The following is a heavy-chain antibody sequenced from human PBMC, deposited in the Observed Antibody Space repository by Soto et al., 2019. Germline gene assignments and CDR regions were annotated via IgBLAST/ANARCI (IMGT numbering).Heavy chain of an antibody. CDR2: IIPIFGTA. CDR3: ATEDDSSGYYYNWFDP. V-gene: IGHV1-69*13. J-gene: IGHJ5*02. D-gene: IGHD3-22*01. Sequence: SVKVSCKASGGTFSSYAISWVRQAPGQGLEWMGGIIPIFGTANYAQKFQGRVTITADESTSTAYMKLSSLRSEDTAVYYCATEDDSSGYYYNWFDPWGQGTLVTVSS. CDR1: GGTFSSYA.